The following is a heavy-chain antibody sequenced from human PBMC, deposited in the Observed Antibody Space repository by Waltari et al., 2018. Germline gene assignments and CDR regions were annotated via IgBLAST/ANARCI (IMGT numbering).Heavy chain of an antibody. CDR3: ARDPRYCSSTSCHDY. CDR2: ISSSSSYI. CDR1: GFTFSPSS. V-gene: IGHV3-21*01. J-gene: IGHJ4*02. Sequence: EVPLVESGGGLVTPGGYLRLSCAASGFTFSPSSLNGVRQAPGKGMEWVASISSSSSYIYYADSVKGRFTISRDNAKNSLYLQMNSLRAEDTAVYYCARDPRYCSSTSCHDYWGQGTLVTVSS. D-gene: IGHD2-2*01.